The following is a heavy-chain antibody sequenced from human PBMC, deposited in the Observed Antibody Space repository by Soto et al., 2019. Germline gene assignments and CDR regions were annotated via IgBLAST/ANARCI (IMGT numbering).Heavy chain of an antibody. D-gene: IGHD3-3*01. V-gene: IGHV3-74*01. J-gene: IGHJ4*02. CDR1: GFTFSSFW. CDR3: VRNRGTFLRGGVEF. Sequence: EVQLVESGGGIVQPGGSLRLSCAASGFTFSSFWMHWVRQAPGKGLVWVSRISGDGNNAVYADSVKGRFTVSRDNAKNTLDLQMNSLTTDDTALYYCVRNRGTFLRGGVEFWGPGIMVTVSS. CDR2: ISGDGNNA.